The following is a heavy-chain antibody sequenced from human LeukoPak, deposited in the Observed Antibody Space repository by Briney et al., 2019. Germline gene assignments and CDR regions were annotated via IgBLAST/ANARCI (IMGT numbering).Heavy chain of an antibody. CDR1: GGTFSSYA. D-gene: IGHD3-3*01. V-gene: IGHV1-69*01. Sequence: GASVKVSCKASGGTFSSYAISRVRQAPGQGLEWMGGIIPIFGTANYAQKFQGRVTITADESTSAAYMELSSLRSEDTAVYYCVRGYDFWSGYSLWGQGTLVTVSS. CDR3: VRGYDFWSGYSL. J-gene: IGHJ4*02. CDR2: IIPIFGTA.